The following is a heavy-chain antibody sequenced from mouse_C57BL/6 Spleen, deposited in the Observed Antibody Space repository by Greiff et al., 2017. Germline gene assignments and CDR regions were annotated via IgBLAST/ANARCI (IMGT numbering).Heavy chain of an antibody. CDR3: SRFRYGSSDGYFDV. J-gene: IGHJ1*03. Sequence: EVKLEEPGGGLVQPGGSMKLSCVASGFTFSNYWMNWVRQSPGRGLEWVAKIRLKSDSSATHYAESVKGRFTISRDDSRSSVYLQMNNLRAEDTGIYYGSRFRYGSSDGYFDVWGTGTTVTVSS. CDR1: GFTFSNYW. D-gene: IGHD1-1*01. CDR2: IRLKSDSSAT. V-gene: IGHV6-3*01.